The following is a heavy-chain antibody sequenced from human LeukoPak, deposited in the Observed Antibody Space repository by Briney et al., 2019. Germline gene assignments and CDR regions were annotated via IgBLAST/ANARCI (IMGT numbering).Heavy chain of an antibody. D-gene: IGHD5-18*01. CDR2: ISYDGSNK. V-gene: IGHV3-30*18. CDR3: AKEKVLVGYSYGPFDY. Sequence: PGRSLRLSCAASGFTFSSYGMHWVRQAPGKGLEWVAVISYDGSNKYYADSVKGRFTISRDNSKNTLYLQMNSLRAEDTAVYYCAKEKVLVGYSYGPFDYWGQGTLVTVSS. CDR1: GFTFSSYG. J-gene: IGHJ4*02.